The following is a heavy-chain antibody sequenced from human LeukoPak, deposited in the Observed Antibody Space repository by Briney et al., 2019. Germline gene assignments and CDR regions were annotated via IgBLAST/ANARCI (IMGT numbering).Heavy chain of an antibody. V-gene: IGHV3-7*01. J-gene: IGHJ6*02. CDR2: INQDGSEK. CDR3: ARTYYYYGMDV. CDR1: EFTFSGYW. Sequence: GGSLRLSCAASEFTFSGYWMNWVRQAPGKGPEWVANINQDGSEKHYVDSVKGRFTISRDNAKNSLFLQMNSLRVEDTAVFYCARTYYYYGMDVWGQGTTVTVSS.